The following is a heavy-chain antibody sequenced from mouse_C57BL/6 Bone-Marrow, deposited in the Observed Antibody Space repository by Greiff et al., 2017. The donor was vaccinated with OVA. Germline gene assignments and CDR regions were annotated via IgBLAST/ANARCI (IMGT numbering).Heavy chain of an antibody. V-gene: IGHV1-15*01. CDR3: TSLPYYDYDY. D-gene: IGHD2-4*01. Sequence: LQESGAELVRPGASVTLSCKASGYKFTDYEMHWVKQTPVHGLEWIGAIDPETGGTAYNQKFKGKAILTADKSSSTAYMEPRSLTSEDSAVYYCTSLPYYDYDYWGQGTTLTVSS. CDR2: IDPETGGT. J-gene: IGHJ2*01. CDR1: GYKFTDYE.